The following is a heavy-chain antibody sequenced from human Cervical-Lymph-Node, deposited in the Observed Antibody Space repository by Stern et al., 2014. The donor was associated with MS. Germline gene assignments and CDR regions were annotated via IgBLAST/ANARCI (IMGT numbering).Heavy chain of an antibody. CDR3: ARATDSVEEAFDY. D-gene: IGHD3-16*01. V-gene: IGHV4-30-4*01. J-gene: IGHJ4*02. Sequence: QVQLQESGPGLVKPSPTLSLTCTGSGGSISSGDFSWSWIRPSPGKGLEWVSCFFYGGSTDYNPSLRSRVTISGDTSKKQFSLKLSSVTAADTAVYYCARATDSVEEAFDYWGQGNLVTVSS. CDR2: FFYGGST. CDR1: GGSISSGDFS.